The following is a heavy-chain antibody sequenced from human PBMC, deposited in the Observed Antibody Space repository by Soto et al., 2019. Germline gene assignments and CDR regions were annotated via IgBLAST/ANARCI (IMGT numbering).Heavy chain of an antibody. J-gene: IGHJ6*02. V-gene: IGHV3-30*18. CDR2: ISYDGSNK. CDR3: AKDEEWFGAPNALDV. Sequence: QVQLVESGGGVVQPGRSLRLSCAASGFTFSSYGMHWVRQAPGKGLEWVAVISYDGSNKYYADSVKGRFTISRDNSKNTLYLQMNSLRVEDTAVYYCAKDEEWFGAPNALDVWGQGTTVTVSS. D-gene: IGHD3-10*01. CDR1: GFTFSSYG.